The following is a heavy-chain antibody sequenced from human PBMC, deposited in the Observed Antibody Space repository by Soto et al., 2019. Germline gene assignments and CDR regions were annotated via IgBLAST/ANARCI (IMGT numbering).Heavy chain of an antibody. D-gene: IGHD3-10*01. CDR3: ARHAPGLRNGVIRGAPKWFDP. J-gene: IGHJ5*02. Sequence: QLHLQESGPGLVKPSETLSLTCTVSGASISSTSYYWGWIRQPPGKGLEWVGSVYYTWNTYYNPSVKSRVTISADTSKNQFSLNLRSMTAADTAVYYCARHAPGLRNGVIRGAPKWFDPWGQGTLVTVSS. CDR1: GASISSTSYY. CDR2: VYYTWNT. V-gene: IGHV4-39*01.